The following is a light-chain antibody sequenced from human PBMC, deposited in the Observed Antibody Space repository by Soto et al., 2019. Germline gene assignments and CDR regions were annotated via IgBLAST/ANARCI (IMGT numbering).Light chain of an antibody. J-gene: IGKJ5*01. CDR2: AAS. CDR3: QQSYSSPIT. Sequence: DIRMTQSRSSLSASVGYRFSITCRTSHSIKTYLNWYQQKPGKAPKLLIYAASSLESGVPSRFSGSGSGTDFTLTISSLQPDDFAIYYCQQSYSSPITFGRGTRL. CDR1: HSIKTY. V-gene: IGKV1-39*01.